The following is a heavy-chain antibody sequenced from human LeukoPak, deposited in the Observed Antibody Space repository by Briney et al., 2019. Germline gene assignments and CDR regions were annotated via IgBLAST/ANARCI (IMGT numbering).Heavy chain of an antibody. Sequence: PGGSLRLSCAASGFSFGSYAMSWVRQAPGKGLERVGRIKSKTDGGTMDYAAPVRGRFTMSRDDSKNTLYLQMNSLKTEDTAVYYCTPQMATINWGQGTLVTVSS. CDR3: TPQMATIN. CDR1: GFSFGSYA. J-gene: IGHJ4*02. V-gene: IGHV3-15*01. D-gene: IGHD5-24*01. CDR2: IKSKTDGGTM.